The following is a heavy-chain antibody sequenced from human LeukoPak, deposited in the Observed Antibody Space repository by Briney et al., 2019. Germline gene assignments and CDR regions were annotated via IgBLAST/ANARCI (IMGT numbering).Heavy chain of an antibody. CDR1: GFTFSSYS. CDR3: ARVRGATTSDY. D-gene: IGHD1-26*01. V-gene: IGHV3-48*04. J-gene: IGHJ4*02. Sequence: GRSLRLSCAASGFTFSSYSMNWVRQAPGKGLEWVSYISSSSSTIYYADSVKGRFTISRDNAKNSLYLQMNSLRAEDTAVYYCARVRGATTSDYWGQGTLVTVSS. CDR2: ISSSSSTI.